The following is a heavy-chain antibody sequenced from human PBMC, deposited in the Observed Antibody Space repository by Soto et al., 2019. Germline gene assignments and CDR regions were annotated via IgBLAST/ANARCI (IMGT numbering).Heavy chain of an antibody. CDR2: ISYDGSNK. Sequence: GGSLRLSCAASGFTFSSYGMHWVRQAPGKGLEWVAVISYDGSNKYYADSVKGRFTISRDNSKNTLYLQMNSLRAEDTAVYYCARDEGEVGATSWFDPWGQGTLVTVSS. CDR3: ARDEGEVGATSWFDP. CDR1: GFTFSSYG. J-gene: IGHJ5*02. D-gene: IGHD1-26*01. V-gene: IGHV3-30*03.